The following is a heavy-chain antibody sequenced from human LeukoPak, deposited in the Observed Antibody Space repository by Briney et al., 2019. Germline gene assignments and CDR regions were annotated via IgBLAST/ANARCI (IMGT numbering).Heavy chain of an antibody. Sequence: SVKVSCKASGGTFSSYAISWVRQAPGQGLEWMGGIIPIFGTANYAQKFQGRVTVTADESTSTAYMELSSLRSEDTAVYYCARQGGYSRFYYYYGMDVWGQGTTVTVSS. CDR2: IIPIFGTA. CDR3: ARQGGYSRFYYYYGMDV. V-gene: IGHV1-69*13. CDR1: GGTFSSYA. D-gene: IGHD5-18*01. J-gene: IGHJ6*02.